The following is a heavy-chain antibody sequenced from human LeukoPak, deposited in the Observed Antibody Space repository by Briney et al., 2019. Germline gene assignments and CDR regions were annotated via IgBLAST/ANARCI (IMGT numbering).Heavy chain of an antibody. CDR1: GYTFTGSY. V-gene: IGHV1-24*01. CDR2: FDPEDGET. Sequence: ASVKVSCKTSGYTFTGSYVHWVRQAPGKGLEWMGGFDPEDGETIYAQKFQGRVTMTEDTPTDTAYMELSSLRSEDTAVYYCATRDINLADAFDIWGQGTMVTVSS. CDR3: ATRDINLADAFDI. D-gene: IGHD2-15*01. J-gene: IGHJ3*02.